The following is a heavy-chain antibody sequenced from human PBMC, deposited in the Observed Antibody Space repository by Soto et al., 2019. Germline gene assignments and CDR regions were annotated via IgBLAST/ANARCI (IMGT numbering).Heavy chain of an antibody. V-gene: IGHV4-34*01. CDR1: GGSFDGYY. D-gene: IGHD5-12*01. Sequence: QVHLQQWGAGLLKPSETLSLTCALYGGSFDGYYWSWIRPSHGKGLEWIGEIHHIGSTKYNPSLKSRVSLSVDTSTKQFSLKMTSMTAADRGVYYCARGVDSCSGYLFWGQGTPVTVSS. J-gene: IGHJ4*02. CDR3: ARGVDSCSGYLF. CDR2: IHHIGST.